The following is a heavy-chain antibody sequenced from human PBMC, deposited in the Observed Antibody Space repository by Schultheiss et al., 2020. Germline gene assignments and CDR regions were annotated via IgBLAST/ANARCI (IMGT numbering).Heavy chain of an antibody. CDR1: GFTFSNAW. D-gene: IGHD4-17*01. CDR2: IKSKTDGGTT. V-gene: IGHV3-15*01. J-gene: IGHJ4*02. Sequence: GGSLRLSCAASGFTFSNAWMSWVRQAPGKGLEWVGRIKSKTDGGTTDYAAPVKGRFTISRDDSKNTLYLQMNSLKTEDTAVYYCAKDLPLYGDYGTSPHYWGQGTLVTVSS. CDR3: AKDLPLYGDYGTSPHY.